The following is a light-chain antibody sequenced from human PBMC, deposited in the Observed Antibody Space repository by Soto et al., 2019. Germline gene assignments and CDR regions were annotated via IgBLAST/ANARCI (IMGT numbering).Light chain of an antibody. CDR1: QSVRSNY. CDR3: QQYASSPLT. V-gene: IGKV3-20*01. J-gene: IGKJ4*01. CDR2: GAS. Sequence: ESVLTQSPGTLSLSSGERATLSCRASQSVRSNYLAWYQQKPGQAPRLLSYGASSRATGIPDRFSGSGSGTDFARTISRLEPEDFAVYYWQQYASSPLTFGGGTKVESK.